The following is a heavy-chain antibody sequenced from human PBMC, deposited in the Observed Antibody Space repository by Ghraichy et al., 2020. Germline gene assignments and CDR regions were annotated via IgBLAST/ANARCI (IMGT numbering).Heavy chain of an antibody. D-gene: IGHD2/OR15-2a*01. CDR2: IYSGGST. CDR3: ARVSEEYDSPLYFDY. J-gene: IGHJ4*02. CDR1: GFTVSSNY. V-gene: IGHV3-53*01. Sequence: GGSLRLSCAASGFTVSSNYMSWVRQAPGKGLEWVSVIYSGGSTYYADSVKGRFTISRDNSKNTLYLQMNSLRAEDTAVYYCARVSEEYDSPLYFDYWGQGTLVTASS.